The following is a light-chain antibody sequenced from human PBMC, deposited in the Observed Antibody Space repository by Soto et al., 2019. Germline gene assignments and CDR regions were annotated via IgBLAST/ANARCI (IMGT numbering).Light chain of an antibody. J-gene: IGKJ1*01. CDR2: DAS. CDR1: QSVTTD. V-gene: IGKV3-11*01. CDR3: YQRSKLPHP. Sequence: DIVLTQYPATLSLSPGERATLSCRASQSVTTDLAWYQHIRGQAPRLVIYDASTRGTGIPPRFSGSGSGTDCTLIISSLVPEDSCVYYCYQRSKLPHPFGQGNTVQIK.